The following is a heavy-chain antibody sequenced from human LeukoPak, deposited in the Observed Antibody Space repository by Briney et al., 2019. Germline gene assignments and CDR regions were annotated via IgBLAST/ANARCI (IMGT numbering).Heavy chain of an antibody. V-gene: IGHV3-30*02. Sequence: PGGSLRLSCTASGFSFNIFGMYWVRQAPGKGLEWVAFIRNDGTHEKYVDSVKGRFTISRDNSRNTLYLLMNSLRGEDTAIYYCAKDPENNGYSDGSFDYWGQGTLVSVSS. CDR1: GFSFNIFG. CDR3: AKDPENNGYSDGSFDY. CDR2: IRNDGTHE. D-gene: IGHD3-22*01. J-gene: IGHJ4*02.